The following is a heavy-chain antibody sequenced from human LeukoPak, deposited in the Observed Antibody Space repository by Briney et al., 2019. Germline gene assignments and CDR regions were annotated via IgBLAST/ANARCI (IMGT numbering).Heavy chain of an antibody. J-gene: IGHJ4*02. CDR3: ARGGQGYYFAY. CDR2: TSGSSTYI. V-gene: IGHV3-21*01. CDR1: GFTFSSYS. Sequence: GGSLRLSCAASGFTFSSYSMNWVRQAPGKGLEWVSSTSGSSTYIYYADSVRGPFTISRDNAKNSLYLQMNSLRAEDTAVYYCARGGQGYYFAYWGQGTLVTVSS.